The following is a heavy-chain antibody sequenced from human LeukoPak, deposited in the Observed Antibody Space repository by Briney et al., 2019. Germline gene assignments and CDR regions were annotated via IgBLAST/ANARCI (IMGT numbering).Heavy chain of an antibody. D-gene: IGHD2-2*02. J-gene: IGHJ5*02. CDR1: RGTFSSYA. Sequence: SVKVSCKASRGTFSSYAISWVRQAPGQGLEWMGGIIPIFATANYAQKFQGRVTITTDESTRTANMELSSLRSEDTAVYYCARGYCSSTSCYTMDHWFDPWGQGTLVTVSS. CDR3: ARGYCSSTSCYTMDHWFDP. CDR2: IIPIFATA. V-gene: IGHV1-69*05.